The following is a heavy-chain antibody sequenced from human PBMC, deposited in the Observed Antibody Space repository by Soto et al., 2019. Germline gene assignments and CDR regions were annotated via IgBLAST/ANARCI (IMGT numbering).Heavy chain of an antibody. CDR3: ARDFRVPTPLRYYFYGMDV. J-gene: IGHJ6*02. CDR1: GGSISSGDYY. CDR2: IYHSGST. D-gene: IGHD2-15*01. Sequence: QVQLQESGPGLVKPSQTLSLTCTVSGGSISSGDYYWSWIRQPPGKGLEWIGYIYHSGSTYYNPSLQSRLTIPVDPSKNQFSLKLSSVTAADTAVYYCARDFRVPTPLRYYFYGMDVWGQGTTVTVSS. V-gene: IGHV4-30-4*01.